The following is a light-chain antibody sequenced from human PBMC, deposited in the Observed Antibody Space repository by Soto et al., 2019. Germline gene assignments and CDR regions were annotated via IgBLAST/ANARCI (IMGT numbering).Light chain of an antibody. CDR1: RGIRNS. CDR3: QQSYRNSIT. V-gene: IGKV1-39*01. CDR2: AAS. J-gene: IGKJ5*01. Sequence: DIQMTQSPSSLSASVGYMFTIACRASRGIRNSLNWYPTTKGKAPKVVIYAASSLQSGVPSRVSGRGSGPDFTLTISSMKTEDFETYDCQQSYRNSITFGHGTRLEIK.